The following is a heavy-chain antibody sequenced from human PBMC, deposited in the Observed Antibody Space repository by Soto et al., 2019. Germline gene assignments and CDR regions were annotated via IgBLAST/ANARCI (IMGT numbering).Heavy chain of an antibody. V-gene: IGHV1-3*01. J-gene: IGHJ2*01. Sequence: ASVKVSCKASGYTFTSYAMHWVRQAPGQRLEWMGWINAGNGNTKYSQKFQGRVTITRDTSASTAYMELRSLRSDDTAVYYCARVLREAYWYFDLWGRGTLVTVSS. CDR1: GYTFTSYA. CDR2: INAGNGNT. D-gene: IGHD1-26*01. CDR3: ARVLREAYWYFDL.